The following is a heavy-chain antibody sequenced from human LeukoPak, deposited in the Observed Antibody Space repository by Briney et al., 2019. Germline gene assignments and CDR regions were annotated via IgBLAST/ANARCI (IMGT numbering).Heavy chain of an antibody. CDR1: GGSISSSSYY. D-gene: IGHD1-26*01. V-gene: IGHV4-39*01. Sequence: PSETLSLTCTVSGGSISSSSYYWGWISQPPGKGLEWIGSIYYSGSTYYNPSLKSRVTISVDTSKNQFSLKLSSVTAADTAVYYCARRLGSYLSWGQGTLVTVSS. CDR3: ARRLGSYLS. CDR2: IYYSGST. J-gene: IGHJ5*02.